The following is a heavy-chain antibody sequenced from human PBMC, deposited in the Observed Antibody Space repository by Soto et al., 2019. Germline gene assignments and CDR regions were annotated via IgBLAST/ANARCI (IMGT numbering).Heavy chain of an antibody. D-gene: IGHD2-2*01. Sequence: GASVKVSCKASGGTFSSYAISWVRQAPGQGLEWMGGIIPIFGTANYAQKFQGRVTITADESTSTAYMELSSLRSEDTAVYYCAPYCSSTSCYYPGLPYWGQGTLVTVSS. CDR2: IIPIFGTA. CDR1: GGTFSSYA. V-gene: IGHV1-69*13. CDR3: APYCSSTSCYYPGLPY. J-gene: IGHJ4*02.